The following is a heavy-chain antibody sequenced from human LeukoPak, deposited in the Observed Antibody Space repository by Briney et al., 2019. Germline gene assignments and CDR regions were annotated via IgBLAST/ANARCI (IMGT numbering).Heavy chain of an antibody. Sequence: HPGGSLRLSCAASGFTFSSYAMIWVRQAPGKGLEWVSGISSSGGSTYYADSVKGRFTIFRDNSKNTLYLQMNSLRAEDSAVYYCAATDSSSSSPPLDYWGQGTLVTVSS. CDR1: GFTFSSYA. CDR2: ISSSGGST. CDR3: AATDSSSSSPPLDY. V-gene: IGHV3-23*01. D-gene: IGHD6-6*01. J-gene: IGHJ4*02.